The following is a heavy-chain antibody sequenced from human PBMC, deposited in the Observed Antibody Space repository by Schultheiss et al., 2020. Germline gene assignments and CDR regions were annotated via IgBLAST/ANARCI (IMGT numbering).Heavy chain of an antibody. D-gene: IGHD1-26*01. CDR2: IYYSGST. Sequence: SETLSLTCTVSGGSISSYYWSWIRQPPGKGLEWIGYIYYSGSTNYNPSLKSRVTISVDTSKNQFSLRLSSVTAADTAVYYCARDIVGATDYWGQGTLVTVSS. CDR1: GGSISSYY. V-gene: IGHV4-59*12. CDR3: ARDIVGATDY. J-gene: IGHJ4*02.